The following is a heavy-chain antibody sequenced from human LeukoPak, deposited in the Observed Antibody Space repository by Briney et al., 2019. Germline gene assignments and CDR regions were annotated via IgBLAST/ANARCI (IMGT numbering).Heavy chain of an antibody. CDR3: ARENRHYGDYDYYYYYMDV. J-gene: IGHJ6*03. CDR1: GGSTNIDY. D-gene: IGHD4-17*01. Sequence: SETLSLTCTISGGSTNIDYWSWIRQPAGKGLEWLGRIHSSGSTDYNPSLNSRLTVSLDTSQNHFSLQLNSVTPEDTAVYYCARENRHYGDYDYYYYYMDVWGKGTTVTISS. CDR2: IHSSGST. V-gene: IGHV4-4*07.